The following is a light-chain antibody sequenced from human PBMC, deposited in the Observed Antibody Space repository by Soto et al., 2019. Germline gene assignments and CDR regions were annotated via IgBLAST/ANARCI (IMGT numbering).Light chain of an antibody. CDR2: DNH. V-gene: IGLV1-51*01. CDR3: ATWDGSQSVVV. Sequence: QSVLTQPPSVSAAPGQRVTISCSGNSSNVGDNFVSWYQQPPEAAPKLLIYDNHKRPSGIPDRFSGSKSGTSATLGITGLQPGDEAEYYCATWDGSQSVVVFGGGTKLTVL. J-gene: IGLJ3*02. CDR1: SSNVGDNF.